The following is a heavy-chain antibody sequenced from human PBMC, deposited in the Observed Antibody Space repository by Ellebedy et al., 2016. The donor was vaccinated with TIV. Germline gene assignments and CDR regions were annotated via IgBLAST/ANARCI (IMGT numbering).Heavy chain of an antibody. Sequence: SETLSLTXAVYGGSFSGYYWSWIRQPPGKGLEWIGEINHSGSTNYNPSLKSRVTISVDTSKNQFSLKLSSVTAADTAVYYCARGGYSYIPFDYWGQGTLVTVSS. V-gene: IGHV4-34*01. CDR1: GGSFSGYY. J-gene: IGHJ4*02. CDR3: ARGGYSYIPFDY. D-gene: IGHD5-18*01. CDR2: INHSGST.